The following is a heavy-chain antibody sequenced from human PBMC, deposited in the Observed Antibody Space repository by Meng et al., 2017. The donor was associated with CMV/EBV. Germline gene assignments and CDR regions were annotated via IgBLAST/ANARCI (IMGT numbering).Heavy chain of an antibody. D-gene: IGHD6-13*01. CDR2: IYWDDDK. J-gene: IGHJ5*02. V-gene: IGHV2-5*02. CDR1: GFSRSTSGVG. Sequence: WTASGPTLDKPTQTLTLSSTFSGFSRSTSGVGVGWIRQPPGKALEWLALIYWDDDKRYSPSLKSRLTITKDTSKNQVVLTMTNMDPVDTATYYCAHKGRRMAAAGINWFDPWGQGTLVTVFS. CDR3: AHKGRRMAAAGINWFDP.